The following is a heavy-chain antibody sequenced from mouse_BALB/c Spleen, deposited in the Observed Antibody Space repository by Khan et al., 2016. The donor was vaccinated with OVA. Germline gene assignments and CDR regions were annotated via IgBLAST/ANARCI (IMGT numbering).Heavy chain of an antibody. CDR2: IWSYGST. CDR3: ARFYDYEGYFDV. CDR1: GFSLTTYG. V-gene: IGHV2-4*02. J-gene: IGHJ1*01. D-gene: IGHD2-4*01. Sequence: QVQLQQSGPGLVQPSQSLSITCTVSGFSLTTYGVHWVRQPPGKGLEWLGVIWSYGSTDYTTAFISRLSISKDNSKSQVFFEMNSLQADDTAIYYCARFYDYEGYFDVWGAGTTVTVSS.